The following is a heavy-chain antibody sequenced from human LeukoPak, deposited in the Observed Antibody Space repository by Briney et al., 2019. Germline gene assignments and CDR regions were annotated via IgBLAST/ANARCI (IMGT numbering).Heavy chain of an antibody. CDR1: GGSVSGYY. D-gene: IGHD3-3*01. CDR3: ARIPLYFLEPFDY. Sequence: RSSETLSLTCAVYGGSVSGYYWSWIRQPPGKRLEWIGEISHRGRTHYNPSLKGRVTMSVDTSKNQFALEVDSVTAADTAVYYCARIPLYFLEPFDYWGQGILVTVSS. CDR2: ISHRGRT. V-gene: IGHV4-34*01. J-gene: IGHJ4*02.